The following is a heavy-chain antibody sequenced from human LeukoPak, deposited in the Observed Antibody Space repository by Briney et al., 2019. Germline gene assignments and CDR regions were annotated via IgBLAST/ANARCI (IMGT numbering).Heavy chain of an antibody. Sequence: GGSLRLSCAASGFTFSSYGVSWVRQAPGKGLEWVSAISGSGGSTYYADSVKGRFTISRDNSKNTLYLQMNSLRAEDTAVYYCASYGSGSYYSFDYWGQGTLVTVSP. CDR1: GFTFSSYG. CDR2: ISGSGGST. V-gene: IGHV3-23*01. D-gene: IGHD3-10*01. CDR3: ASYGSGSYYSFDY. J-gene: IGHJ4*02.